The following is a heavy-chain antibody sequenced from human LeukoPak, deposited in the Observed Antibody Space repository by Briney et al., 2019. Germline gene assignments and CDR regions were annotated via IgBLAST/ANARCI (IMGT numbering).Heavy chain of an antibody. J-gene: IGHJ4*02. CDR3: ASSGEIAAAQTYYFDY. V-gene: IGHV4-34*01. Sequence: SETLSLTCAVYGGSFSGYYWSWIRQPPGKGLEWIGEINHSGSTNYNPSLKSRVTIPVDTSKNQFSLKLSSVTAADTAVYYCASSGEIAAAQTYYFDYWGQGTLVTVSS. D-gene: IGHD6-13*01. CDR1: GGSFSGYY. CDR2: INHSGST.